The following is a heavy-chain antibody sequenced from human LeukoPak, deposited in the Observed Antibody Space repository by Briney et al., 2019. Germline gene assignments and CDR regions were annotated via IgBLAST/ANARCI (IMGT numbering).Heavy chain of an antibody. J-gene: IGHJ4*02. V-gene: IGHV3-23*01. CDR1: GFTFSAYA. Sequence: GGSLRLSCAASGFTFSAYAMTWVRQAPGKGLEWVSTITGSGGSSYYADSVKGRFTISRDNSRNTLFLQINSLRAEDTATYFCAKNHGGFYSFDYWGQGTLVTVSS. CDR2: ITGSGGSS. CDR3: AKNHGGFYSFDY. D-gene: IGHD4-23*01.